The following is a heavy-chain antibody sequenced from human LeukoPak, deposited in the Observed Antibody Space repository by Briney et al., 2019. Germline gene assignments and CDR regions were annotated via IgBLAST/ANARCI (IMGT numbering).Heavy chain of an antibody. CDR2: IIPIFGTA. CDR3: ARVSRMVYAIEDY. J-gene: IGHJ4*02. Sequence: SVKVSCKASGYTFGTYYIHWVRQAPGQGLEWMGGIIPIFGTANYAQKFQGRVTITADESTSTAYMELSGLRSEDTAVYYCARVSRMVYAIEDYWGQGTLVTVSS. V-gene: IGHV1-69*13. D-gene: IGHD2-8*01. CDR1: GYTFGTYY.